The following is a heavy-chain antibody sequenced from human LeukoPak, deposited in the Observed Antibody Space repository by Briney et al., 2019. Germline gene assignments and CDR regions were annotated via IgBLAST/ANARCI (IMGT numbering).Heavy chain of an antibody. V-gene: IGHV3-23*01. CDR3: AKEVGYCSGGSCLPYYFDY. CDR2: ISGSGGST. D-gene: IGHD2-15*01. CDR1: GFTFSSYS. J-gene: IGHJ4*02. Sequence: GGSLRLSCAASGFTFSSYSMNWVRQAPGKGLEWVSAISGSGGSTYYADSVKGRFTISRDNSKNTLYLQMNGLRAEDTAVYYCAKEVGYCSGGSCLPYYFDYWGQGTLVTVSS.